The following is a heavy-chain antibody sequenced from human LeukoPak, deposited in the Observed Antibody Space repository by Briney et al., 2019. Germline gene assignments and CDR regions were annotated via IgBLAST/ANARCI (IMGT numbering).Heavy chain of an antibody. CDR2: ISGGGTST. D-gene: IGHD3-22*01. J-gene: IGHJ3*01. CDR1: GFTFSDYY. CDR3: AKRLASDSSGFSHDAFEV. V-gene: IGHV3-23*01. Sequence: GGSLRLSCAASGFTFSDYYMSWVRQAPGKGLEWVSTISGGGTSTLYTDSVKGRFTISRDNSKNTLFLQMNNLRAEDTAMYYCAKRLASDSSGFSHDAFEVWGQGTMVTVSS.